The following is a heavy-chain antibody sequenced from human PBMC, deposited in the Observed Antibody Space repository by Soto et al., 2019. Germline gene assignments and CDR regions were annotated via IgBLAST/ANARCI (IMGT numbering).Heavy chain of an antibody. CDR2: ISAYNGNT. D-gene: IGHD2-15*01. Sequence: QVQLVQSGAEVKKPGASVKVSCKASGYTFTNFGLSWVRQAPGQGLEWMGWISAYNGNTNYAQNFQGRVTMTTDTTTTNAYLELRSLRAADTAFYYCARAATPIDYWGQGTLVTVSS. CDR3: ARAATPIDY. V-gene: IGHV1-18*01. J-gene: IGHJ4*02. CDR1: GYTFTNFG.